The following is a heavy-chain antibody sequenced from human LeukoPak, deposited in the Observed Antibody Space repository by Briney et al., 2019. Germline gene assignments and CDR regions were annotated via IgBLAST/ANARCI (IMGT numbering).Heavy chain of an antibody. CDR2: IKQDGSEK. CDR3: VRDLMGSGSTTAYLHH. CDR1: GFTFSSYW. J-gene: IGHJ1*01. D-gene: IGHD1-1*01. Sequence: PGGSLRLSCAASGFTFSSYWMTWVRQAPGQGLEWVANIKQDGSEKYYVDSVKGRFTISRDNAKNSLYLQMNSLRAEDMAVYFCVRDLMGSGSTTAYLHHWGQGTLVTVSS. V-gene: IGHV3-7*01.